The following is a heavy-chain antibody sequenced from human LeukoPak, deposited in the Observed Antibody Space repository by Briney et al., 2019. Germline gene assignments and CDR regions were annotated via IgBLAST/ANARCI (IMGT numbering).Heavy chain of an antibody. V-gene: IGHV4-34*01. J-gene: IGHJ3*02. D-gene: IGHD6-19*01. CDR2: INHSGST. CDR3: ARVRAVAAAGDDAFDI. Sequence: SETLSLTCAVYGGSFSGYYWSWIRQPPGKGLEWIGEINHSGSTNYNPSLKSRVTISVDTSKNQFSLKLSSVTAADTAVYYCARVRAVAAAGDDAFDIWGQGTMVTVSS. CDR1: GGSFSGYY.